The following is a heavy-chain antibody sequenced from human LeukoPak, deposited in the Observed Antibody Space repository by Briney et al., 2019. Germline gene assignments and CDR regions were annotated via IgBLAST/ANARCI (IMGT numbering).Heavy chain of an antibody. D-gene: IGHD3-10*01. CDR2: ISGSGGST. CDR1: GFTFSSYG. CDR3: AKDITSLTTVLLWFGELLSGPFDY. Sequence: GGSLRLSCAASGFTFSSYGMSWVRQAPGKGLEWVSAISGSGGSTYYADSVKGRFTISRDNSKNTLYLQMNSLRAEDTAVYYCAKDITSLTTVLLWFGELLSGPFDYWGQGTLVTVSS. V-gene: IGHV3-23*01. J-gene: IGHJ4*02.